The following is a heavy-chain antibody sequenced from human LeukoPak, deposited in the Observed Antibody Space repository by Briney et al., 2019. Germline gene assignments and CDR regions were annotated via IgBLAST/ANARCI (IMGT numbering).Heavy chain of an antibody. CDR2: ISAYNGNT. V-gene: IGHV1-18*01. Sequence: EASVTVSFKASGYTFTSYGISWVRQAPGQGLEWMGWISAYNGNTNYAQKLQGRVTMTTDTSTSTAYMELRSLRSDDTAVYYCARDGLRYCSSTSCRPSNWFDPWGQGTLVTVSS. J-gene: IGHJ5*02. D-gene: IGHD2-2*01. CDR1: GYTFTSYG. CDR3: ARDGLRYCSSTSCRPSNWFDP.